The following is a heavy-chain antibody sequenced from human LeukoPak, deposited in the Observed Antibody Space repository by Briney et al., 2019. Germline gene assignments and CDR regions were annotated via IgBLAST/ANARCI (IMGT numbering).Heavy chain of an antibody. CDR2: FDPEDGET. CDR1: GYTLTELS. V-gene: IGHV1-24*01. J-gene: IGHJ3*02. CDR3: ATGASPYDFWSGPDAFDI. Sequence: GASVKVSCKVSGYTLTELSMHWVRQAPGKGLEWMGGFDPEDGETIYAQKFQGRVTMTEDTSTDTAYMELSSLRSEDTAVYYCATGASPYDFWSGPDAFDIWGQGTMVTVSS. D-gene: IGHD3-3*01.